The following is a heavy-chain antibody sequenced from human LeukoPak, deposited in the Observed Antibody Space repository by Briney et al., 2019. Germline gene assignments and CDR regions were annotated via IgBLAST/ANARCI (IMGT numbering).Heavy chain of an antibody. Sequence: PGGSLRLSCTASAFTFDDYGMHWVRQAPGKGLEWVSGIGWNSGRIDYADSVKGRFTISRDNAKNSLYLQMNSLRAEDTALYYCAKDNGYYFDHWGQGTLITVSS. J-gene: IGHJ4*02. CDR1: AFTFDDYG. V-gene: IGHV3-9*01. CDR3: AKDNGYYFDH. CDR2: IGWNSGRI.